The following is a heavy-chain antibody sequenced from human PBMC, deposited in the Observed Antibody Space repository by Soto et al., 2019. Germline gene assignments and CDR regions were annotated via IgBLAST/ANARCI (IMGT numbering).Heavy chain of an antibody. D-gene: IGHD5-12*01. V-gene: IGHV3-30*18. CDR2: ISEDGNRK. CDR3: TKGCGRGFDLCGS. Sequence: QEQVVESGGGVAQPGRSLRLSCTVSGFIFNNYGMQWVRQAPGKGLEWVAVISEDGNRKYYVDSVKGRFTISRDNSKNTVYLQMNRLRAEDTAVYYCTKGCGRGFDLCGSWGQGTLVTVSS. J-gene: IGHJ5*02. CDR1: GFIFNNYG.